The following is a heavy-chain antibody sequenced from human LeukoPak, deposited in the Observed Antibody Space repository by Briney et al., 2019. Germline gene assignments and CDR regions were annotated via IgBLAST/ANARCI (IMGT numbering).Heavy chain of an antibody. CDR2: INHSGST. Sequence: SETLSLTCTVSGGSISSSSYYWSWIRQPPGKGLEWIGKINHSGSTNYNPSLKSRVTISVDTSKNQFSLKLSSVTAADTAVYYCARGHHEHDYGDYGDYWGQGTLVTVSS. CDR1: GGSISSSSYY. J-gene: IGHJ4*02. D-gene: IGHD4-17*01. CDR3: ARGHHEHDYGDYGDY. V-gene: IGHV4-39*07.